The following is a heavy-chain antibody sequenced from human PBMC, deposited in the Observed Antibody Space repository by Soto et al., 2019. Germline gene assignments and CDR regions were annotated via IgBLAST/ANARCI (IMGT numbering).Heavy chain of an antibody. CDR2: IYYSGST. CDR3: AREGLAYCGGDCYSYYYGMDV. D-gene: IGHD2-21*02. J-gene: IGHJ6*02. Sequence: QVQLQESGPGLVKPSETLSLTCTVSGGSVSSGSYYWSWIRQPPGKGLEWIGYIYYSGSTNYNPSLKSRVTISVDTSKSQFSLKLSSVTAADTAVYYCAREGLAYCGGDCYSYYYGMDVWGQGTTVTVSS. V-gene: IGHV4-61*01. CDR1: GGSVSSGSYY.